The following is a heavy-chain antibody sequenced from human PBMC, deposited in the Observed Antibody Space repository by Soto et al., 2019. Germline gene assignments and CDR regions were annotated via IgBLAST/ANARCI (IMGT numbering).Heavy chain of an antibody. CDR2: IYYTGYT. Sequence: QLQLQESGPGLVKPSETLSLTCTVSGGPISSSSYYWGWIRQPPGKGLEWIGTIYYTGYTYNNLSLKSRFTISVDTSKDQFSLRLSSVTAADTAVYFCARSGIATQWYFDLWGRGTLVTVSS. CDR3: ARSGIATQWYFDL. J-gene: IGHJ2*01. CDR1: GGPISSSSYY. D-gene: IGHD3-3*01. V-gene: IGHV4-39*01.